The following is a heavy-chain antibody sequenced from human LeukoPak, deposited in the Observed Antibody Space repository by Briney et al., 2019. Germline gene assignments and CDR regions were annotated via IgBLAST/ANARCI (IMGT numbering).Heavy chain of an antibody. Sequence: GGSLRLSCAASGFTFSTYRMNWVRQVPGKGLEWVSSISSSSSYIYYADSVKGRFTISRDNAKNSLYLQMNSLRAEDTALYYCARASTLVVGATTGAHYFDYWGQGTLVTVSS. CDR3: ARASTLVVGATTGAHYFDY. D-gene: IGHD1-26*01. CDR2: ISSSSSYI. CDR1: GFTFSTYR. V-gene: IGHV3-21*04. J-gene: IGHJ4*02.